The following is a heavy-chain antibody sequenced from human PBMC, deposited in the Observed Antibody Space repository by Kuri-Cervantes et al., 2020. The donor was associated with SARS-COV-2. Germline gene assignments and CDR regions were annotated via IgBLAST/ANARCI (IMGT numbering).Heavy chain of an antibody. V-gene: IGHV3-23*01. CDR1: GFTFSSYA. J-gene: IGHJ4*02. D-gene: IGHD5-12*01. CDR2: ISGSGGST. CDR3: VRVGAYSGYDFDS. Sequence: GESLKISCAASGFTFSSYAMSWVRQAPGKGLEWVSAISGSGGSTYYADSVKGRFTISRDNSKNTLYLQMDSLRAEDTAVYYCVRVGAYSGYDFDSWGQGTLVTVSS.